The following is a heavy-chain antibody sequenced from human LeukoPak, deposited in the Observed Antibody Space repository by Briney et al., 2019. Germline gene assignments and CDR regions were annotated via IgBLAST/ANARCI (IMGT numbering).Heavy chain of an antibody. J-gene: IGHJ4*02. V-gene: IGHV1-2*02. CDR3: ARHHPGYDLTGYYLGY. CDR1: GYTFTGYY. Sequence: ASVKVSCKASGYTFTGYYMHWVRQAPGQGLEWMGWINPNSGGTNHAQKFQGRVTMTRDTSIYTAYMDLSSLTSDDTAVFYCARHHPGYDLTGYYLGYWGQGTLVTVSS. CDR2: INPNSGGT. D-gene: IGHD3-9*01.